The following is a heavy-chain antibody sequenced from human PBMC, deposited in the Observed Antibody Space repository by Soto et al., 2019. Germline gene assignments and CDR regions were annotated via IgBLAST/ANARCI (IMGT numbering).Heavy chain of an antibody. Sequence: PGGSLRLSCAASGFTFSSYSMNWVRQAPGKGLEWVSSISSSSSYIYYADSVKGRFTISRDNAKNSLYLQMNSLRAEDTAVYYCARDPGSAIFGVVPVMDVWGQGTTVTVSS. V-gene: IGHV3-21*01. CDR1: GFTFSSYS. J-gene: IGHJ6*02. CDR3: ARDPGSAIFGVVPVMDV. CDR2: ISSSSSYI. D-gene: IGHD3-3*01.